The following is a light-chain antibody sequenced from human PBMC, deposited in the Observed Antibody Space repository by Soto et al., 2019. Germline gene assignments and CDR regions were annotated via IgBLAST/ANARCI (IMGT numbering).Light chain of an antibody. CDR2: AAS. CDR3: QQLKSYPLS. V-gene: IGKV1-9*01. Sequence: DIQLTQSPSFLSASVGDRVTITCRTSQGISSYLAWYQQKPGKAPQLLISAASTLQSGAPSRFSGSGPGTGFTLTISSLQPEDFASYDCQQLKSYPLSFGGGTKVEI. J-gene: IGKJ4*01. CDR1: QGISSY.